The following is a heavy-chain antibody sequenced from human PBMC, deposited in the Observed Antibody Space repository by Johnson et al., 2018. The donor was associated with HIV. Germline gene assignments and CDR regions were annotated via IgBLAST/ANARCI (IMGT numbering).Heavy chain of an antibody. CDR1: GFTFSSYW. V-gene: IGHV3-53*01. Sequence: MQLVESGGGLVQPGVSLRLSCAASGFTFSSYWMSWVRQAPGKGLEWVSVIGTAGDTYYPGSVKGRFTISRDDSKNTLYLQMNSLKTEDTAVYYCMTMATTHEGYAFDIWGQGTMVTVSS. CDR2: IGTAGDT. CDR3: MTMATTHEGYAFDI. J-gene: IGHJ3*02. D-gene: IGHD5-24*01.